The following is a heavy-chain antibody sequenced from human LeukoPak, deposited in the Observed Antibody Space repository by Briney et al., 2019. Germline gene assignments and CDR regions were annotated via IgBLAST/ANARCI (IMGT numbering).Heavy chain of an antibody. CDR2: ISGSGGST. D-gene: IGHD3-10*01. Sequence: GGSLRLSCAASGFTFSSYAMSWVRQAPGKGLEWVSAISGSGGSTYYADSVKGRFTISRDNSKNTLYPQMNSLRAEDTAVYYCAKEGATMVRGVIMREPYFDYWGQGTLVTVSS. J-gene: IGHJ4*02. CDR3: AKEGATMVRGVIMREPYFDY. CDR1: GFTFSSYA. V-gene: IGHV3-23*01.